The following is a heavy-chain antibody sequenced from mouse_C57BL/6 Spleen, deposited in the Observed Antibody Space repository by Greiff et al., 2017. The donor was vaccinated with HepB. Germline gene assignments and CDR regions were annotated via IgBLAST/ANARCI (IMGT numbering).Heavy chain of an antibody. CDR2: IYPGSGST. D-gene: IGHD3-2*02. CDR1: GYTFTSYW. V-gene: IGHV1-55*01. CDR3: ARDSSGPYYAMDY. Sequence: QVQLQQSGAELVKPGDTVKMTCTASGYTFTSYWITWVKQRPGQGLEWIGDIYPGSGSTNNNEKFKSKATLTVDTTSSTAYMLLSSLTSEDSAVYYCARDSSGPYYAMDYWGQGTSVTVSS. J-gene: IGHJ4*01.